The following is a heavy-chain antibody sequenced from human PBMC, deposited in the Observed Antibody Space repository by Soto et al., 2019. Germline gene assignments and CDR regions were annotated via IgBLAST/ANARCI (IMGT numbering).Heavy chain of an antibody. V-gene: IGHV3-33*01. CDR1: GLTFSSYG. Sequence: GVSLRLSCAASGLTFSSYGMHWVRQAPGKGLEWVAVIWYDGSNKYYADSVKGRFTISRDNSKNTLYLQMNSLSAEDTAVYYCASLFDPNYSPSPFDYWGQGTRVTVSA. J-gene: IGHJ4*02. D-gene: IGHD2-15*01. CDR2: IWYDGSNK. CDR3: ASLFDPNYSPSPFDY.